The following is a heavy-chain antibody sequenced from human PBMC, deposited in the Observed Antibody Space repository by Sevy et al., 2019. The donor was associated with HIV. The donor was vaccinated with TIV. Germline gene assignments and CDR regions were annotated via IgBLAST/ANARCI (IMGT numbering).Heavy chain of an antibody. J-gene: IGHJ3*02. CDR2: ISSNGGST. Sequence: GGSLRLSCAASGFTLSGYHMYWVRQAPGKGLEYVSLISSNGGSTYYANFVKGRFTVSRDNSKNTLFLQMGSLRTEDMAVYYCASAPHKSDGFDIWGQGSLVTVSS. V-gene: IGHV3-64*01. CDR3: ASAPHKSDGFDI. CDR1: GFTLSGYH.